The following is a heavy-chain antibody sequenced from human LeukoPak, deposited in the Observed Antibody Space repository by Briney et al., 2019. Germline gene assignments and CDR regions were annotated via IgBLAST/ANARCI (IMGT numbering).Heavy chain of an antibody. CDR3: ARALYYSSGYFFFDY. CDR1: GGSISSRDHY. V-gene: IGHV4-31*03. J-gene: IGHJ4*02. CDR2: IFYSGST. Sequence: PSETLSLTCSVSGGSISSRDHYWSWIRQHPGKGLEGIGYIFYSGSTHYNPSLKSRVTISVDPSKNQFSLKLSSVTAADTAVYYCARALYYSSGYFFFDYWGQGILVTVSS. D-gene: IGHD3-22*01.